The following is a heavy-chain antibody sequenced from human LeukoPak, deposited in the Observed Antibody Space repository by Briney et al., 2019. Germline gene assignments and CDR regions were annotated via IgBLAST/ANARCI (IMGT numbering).Heavy chain of an antibody. Sequence: ASVKVSCKASGYTFTNYYMHWVRQAPGQGLEWMGWINPNSGGTNYAQKFQGRVTMTRDTSISTAYMELSRLRSDDTAVYYCAREDSSSSLYYFDYWGQGTLVTVSS. J-gene: IGHJ4*02. CDR3: AREDSSSSLYYFDY. D-gene: IGHD6-6*01. V-gene: IGHV1-2*02. CDR1: GYTFTNYY. CDR2: INPNSGGT.